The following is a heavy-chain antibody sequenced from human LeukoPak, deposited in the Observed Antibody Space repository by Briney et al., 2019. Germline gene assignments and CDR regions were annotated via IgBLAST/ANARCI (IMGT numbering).Heavy chain of an antibody. D-gene: IGHD3-10*01. J-gene: IGHJ4*02. V-gene: IGHV3-53*01. CDR1: GFAVSSNY. CDR2: IYSDGRT. Sequence: GGSLRLSCAASGFAVSSNYMNWVRQSPGKGLEWLSVIYSDGRTYYADSVKGRFTISRDISKNTLFLQMTSRRAEDTAVYYCAKVKGWYGEGYFDYWGQGTLVTVSS. CDR3: AKVKGWYGEGYFDY.